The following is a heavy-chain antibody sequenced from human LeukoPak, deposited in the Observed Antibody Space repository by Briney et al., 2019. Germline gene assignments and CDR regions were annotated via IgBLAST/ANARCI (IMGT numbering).Heavy chain of an antibody. Sequence: SETLSLTCTVSGGSISSYYCSLIRQPPWKGLALIGYIYYSGSTNYNPSLKSRVTISVDTSKNQFSLKLSSVTAADTAVYYCARDSSGWSYGMDVWGQGTTVTVSS. CDR1: GGSISSYY. D-gene: IGHD6-19*01. CDR3: ARDSSGWSYGMDV. V-gene: IGHV4-59*01. J-gene: IGHJ6*02. CDR2: IYYSGST.